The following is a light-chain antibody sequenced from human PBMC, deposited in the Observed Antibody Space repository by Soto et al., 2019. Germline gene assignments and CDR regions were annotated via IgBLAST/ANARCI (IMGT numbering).Light chain of an antibody. V-gene: IGKV1-39*01. CDR2: SAS. CDR3: QQSYSSPWT. Sequence: DLQMTQSPSSLSASVGDRVTCTCRASQSISSNLNWYQQKPGKAPKLLIYSASSLQGGVPSGFSGSGSGTDFTLTISSLHPEDFATYYCQQSYSSPWTFGQGTKVEI. CDR1: QSISSN. J-gene: IGKJ1*01.